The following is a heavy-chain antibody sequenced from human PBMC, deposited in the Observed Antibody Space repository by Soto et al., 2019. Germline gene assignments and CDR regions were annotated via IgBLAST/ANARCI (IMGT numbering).Heavy chain of an antibody. CDR2: TYYSGST. D-gene: IGHD3-10*01. CDR3: ARSSYGSGSYYYFDY. Sequence: QVQLQESGPGLVKPSQTLSLTCTVSGGSIRSGDYYWSWIRQPPGKGLEWVGYTYYSGSTYYNPSLKSRVTISVDTSKNQFSLKLSSVSAADTAVYYCARSSYGSGSYYYFDYWGQGTLVTVSS. J-gene: IGHJ4*02. V-gene: IGHV4-30-4*01. CDR1: GGSIRSGDYY.